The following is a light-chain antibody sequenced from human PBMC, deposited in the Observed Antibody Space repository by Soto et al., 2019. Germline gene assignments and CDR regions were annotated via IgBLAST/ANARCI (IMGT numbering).Light chain of an antibody. J-gene: IGLJ1*01. Sequence: QSSLTQPPSASGSPGQSVTISCTGTSSYVGGYNYVSWYQQHPGKAPKLMIYEVSKRPSGVPDRFSGSKSGNTASLTVSGPQAEDEADYYCSSYVGTNSYVFGTGTKVTVL. CDR1: SSYVGGYNY. CDR2: EVS. V-gene: IGLV2-8*01. CDR3: SSYVGTNSYV.